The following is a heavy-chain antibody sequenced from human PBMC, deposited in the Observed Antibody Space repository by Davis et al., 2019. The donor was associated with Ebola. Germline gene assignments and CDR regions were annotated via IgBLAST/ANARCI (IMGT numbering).Heavy chain of an antibody. CDR2: IKQDGSEK. CDR1: GFTFSSYW. Sequence: GESLKISCAASGFTFSSYWMSWVRQAPGKGLEWVANIKQDGSEKYYVDSVKGRFTISRDNAKNSLYLQMNGLRVEDTAVYYCARVVEQFLPYYGMDVWGQGTTVTVSS. D-gene: IGHD6-19*01. CDR3: ARVVEQFLPYYGMDV. V-gene: IGHV3-7*01. J-gene: IGHJ6*02.